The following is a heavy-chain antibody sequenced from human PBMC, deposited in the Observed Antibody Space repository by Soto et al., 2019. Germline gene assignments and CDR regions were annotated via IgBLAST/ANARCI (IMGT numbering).Heavy chain of an antibody. CDR3: ARDLVGHCGRASCLVPQGMDV. CDR1: GLTFSSYS. CDR2: LSSSGSTI. J-gene: IGHJ6*02. Sequence: GGSLRLSCADSGLTFSSYSMSWVRQAPGKGLEWVSYLSSSGSTIYYADSVKGRFTISRDSAKNSLYLQMNSLRTEDTAVYYSARDLVGHCGRASCLVPQGMDVWGQGTTVTVS. V-gene: IGHV3-48*01. D-gene: IGHD2-2*01.